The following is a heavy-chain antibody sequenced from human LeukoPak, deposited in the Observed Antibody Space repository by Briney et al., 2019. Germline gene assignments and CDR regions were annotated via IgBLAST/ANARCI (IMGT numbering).Heavy chain of an antibody. D-gene: IGHD6-19*01. CDR1: GGSISSYY. Sequence: SETLSLTCTVSGGSISSYYWSWIRQPPGKGLEWIGYIYYSGSTTYTPSLKSRVTISVDTSKNQFSLKLSSVTAADTAVYYCATSRYSSGWYIDYWGQGTLVTVSS. CDR3: ATSRYSSGWYIDY. CDR2: IYYSGST. V-gene: IGHV4-59*08. J-gene: IGHJ4*02.